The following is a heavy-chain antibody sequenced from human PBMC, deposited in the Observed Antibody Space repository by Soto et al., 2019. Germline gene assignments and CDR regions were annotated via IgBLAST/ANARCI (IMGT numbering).Heavy chain of an antibody. J-gene: IGHJ4*02. D-gene: IGHD6-13*01. CDR3: ARDWTAAYSFDY. V-gene: IGHV3-11*01. Sequence: GGSLRLSCAASGFTFRDYYISWIRQAPGKGLEWVSYVSSSGSTIYYADSVKGRFTISRDNAKKSLYLQMNSLRAEDTAVYYCARDWTAAYSFDYWGQGTLVTVSS. CDR2: VSSSGSTI. CDR1: GFTFRDYY.